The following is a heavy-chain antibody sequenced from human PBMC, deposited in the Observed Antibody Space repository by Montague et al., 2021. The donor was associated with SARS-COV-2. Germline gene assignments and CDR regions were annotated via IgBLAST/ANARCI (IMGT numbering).Heavy chain of an antibody. J-gene: IGHJ6*02. CDR1: GGFISSRSYY. CDR2: IYYRGST. Sequence: SETLSLTCTVSGGFISSRSYYWGWIRQPPGKGLEWIGSIYYRGSTYYXXXLKSRVTISVDTSKNQFSLKLSSVTAADTAVYYCASALGYCSSTSCYSVYGMDVWGQGTTVTVSS. V-gene: IGHV4-39*01. D-gene: IGHD2-2*01. CDR3: ASALGYCSSTSCYSVYGMDV.